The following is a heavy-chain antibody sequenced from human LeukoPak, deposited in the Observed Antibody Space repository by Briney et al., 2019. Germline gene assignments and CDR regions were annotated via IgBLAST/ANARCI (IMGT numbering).Heavy chain of an antibody. CDR1: GFTFSSYG. V-gene: IGHV3-33*01. J-gene: IGHJ6*02. CDR3: ARDQDDFWSGIPYYYYGMDV. CDR2: IWYDGSNK. Sequence: GGSLRLSCAASGFTFSSYGMHWVRQAPGKGLEWVAVIWYDGSNKYYADSVKGRFTISRDNSKNTLYLQMNSLRAEDTAVYYCARDQDDFWSGIPYYYYGMDVWGQGTTVTASS. D-gene: IGHD3-3*01.